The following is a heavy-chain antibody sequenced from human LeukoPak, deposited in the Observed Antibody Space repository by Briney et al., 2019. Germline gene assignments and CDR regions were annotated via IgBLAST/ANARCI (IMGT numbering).Heavy chain of an antibody. Sequence: PGGSLRLSCAVSGFTFSSYSMNWVRQAPGKGLEWVSSISGSSSYIYYADSVKGRFTISRHNAKNSLYLQMNSLRAEDTAVYYCARVLAGVIGMKDASDMWGQGTMVTVSS. V-gene: IGHV3-21*01. CDR2: ISGSSSYI. CDR3: ARVLAGVIGMKDASDM. D-gene: IGHD3-16*02. CDR1: GFTFSSYS. J-gene: IGHJ3*02.